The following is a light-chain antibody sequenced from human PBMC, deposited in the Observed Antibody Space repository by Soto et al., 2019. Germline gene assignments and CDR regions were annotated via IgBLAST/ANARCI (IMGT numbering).Light chain of an antibody. J-gene: IGLJ1*01. CDR1: SSDVGGYNY. Sequence: QSVLTQPASVSGSPGQSITIPCTGTSSDVGGYNYVSWYQQHPGKAPKLMIYEVSNRPSGVSNRFSGSKSGNTASLTISWLQAEDEADYYCSSYTSSSTPYVFGTGTKATVL. V-gene: IGLV2-14*01. CDR3: SSYTSSSTPYV. CDR2: EVS.